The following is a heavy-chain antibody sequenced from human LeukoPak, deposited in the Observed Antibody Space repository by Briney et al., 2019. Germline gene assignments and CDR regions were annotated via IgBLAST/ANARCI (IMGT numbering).Heavy chain of an antibody. CDR2: IRYDGSNK. CDR1: GFTFSSYG. D-gene: IGHD2-2*01. J-gene: IGHJ3*02. Sequence: GGSLRLSCAASGFTFSSYGMHWVRQAPGKGLEWVAFIRYDGSNKYYADSVKGRFTISRDNAKNSLYLQMNSLGAEDTAVYYCARSTQKAFDIWGQGTMVTVSS. V-gene: IGHV3-30*02. CDR3: ARSTQKAFDI.